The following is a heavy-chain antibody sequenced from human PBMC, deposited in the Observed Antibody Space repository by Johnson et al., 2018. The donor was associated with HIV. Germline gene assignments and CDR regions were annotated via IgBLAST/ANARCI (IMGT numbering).Heavy chain of an antibody. J-gene: IGHJ3*02. CDR2: INWNGGST. D-gene: IGHD3-10*01. V-gene: IGHV3-20*04. CDR1: GFTFDDYG. CDR3: ARDVPPPGARSWFRESPYCDI. Sequence: VQLVESGGGVVRPGGSLRLSCAASGFTFDDYGMSWVRQAPGKGLEWVSGINWNGGSTGYAGSVKGGFTISRDNAKNSLSLQMNSLRAEDTALYYCARDVPPPGARSWFRESPYCDIWGQGTMVTVSS.